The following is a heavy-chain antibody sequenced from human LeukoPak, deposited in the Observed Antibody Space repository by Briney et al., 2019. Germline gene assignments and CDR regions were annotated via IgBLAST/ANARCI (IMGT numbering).Heavy chain of an antibody. D-gene: IGHD6-25*01. CDR3: ATGYQYYDYYYMDV. Sequence: GGSLRLSCAASGFAFSSYSMNWVRQAPGKGLEWVAFIRYDGSNKYYADSVKGRLTISRDNSKSTLYLQMNSLRAEDTAVYYCATGYQYYDYYYMDVWGKGTTVTISS. V-gene: IGHV3-30*02. CDR1: GFAFSSYS. CDR2: IRYDGSNK. J-gene: IGHJ6*03.